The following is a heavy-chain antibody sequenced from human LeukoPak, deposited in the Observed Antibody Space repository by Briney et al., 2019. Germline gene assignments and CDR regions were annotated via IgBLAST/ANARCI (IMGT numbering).Heavy chain of an antibody. J-gene: IGHJ4*02. CDR3: ARLYDDCTRSTCLWYFDY. V-gene: IGHV4-4*07. D-gene: IGHD2/OR15-2a*01. CDR1: GGSISSYY. CDR2: IYTSGST. Sequence: SETLSLTCTVSGGSISSYYWSWIRQPAGKGLEWIGRIYTSGSTNYNPSLKSRVTMSVDTSKNQFSLKLSSVTAADTAVYYCARLYDDCTRSTCLWYFDYWGQGTLVTVPS.